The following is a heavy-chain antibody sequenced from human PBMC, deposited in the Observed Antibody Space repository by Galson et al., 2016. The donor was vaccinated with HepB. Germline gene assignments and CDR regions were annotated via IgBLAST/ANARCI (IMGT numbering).Heavy chain of an antibody. V-gene: IGHV3-23*01. D-gene: IGHD2-2*01. J-gene: IGHJ6*04. CDR2: TRRSGAST. Sequence: SLRLSCAASGFTFRNYGMTWVRQAPGKGLEVVSSTRRSGASTDYADSVKVRFTISRDNSKNTLSLQMNSLTADDTAIYYCVQGSTAPAVWGKGTTVTVSS. CDR1: GFTFRNYG. CDR3: VQGSTAPAV.